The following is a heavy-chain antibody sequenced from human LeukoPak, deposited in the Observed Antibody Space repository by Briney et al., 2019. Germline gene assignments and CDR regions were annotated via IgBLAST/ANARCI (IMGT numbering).Heavy chain of an antibody. CDR3: ARGDYGDYENLGDY. V-gene: IGHV3-74*01. Sequence: GGSLRLSCAASGFTFSSYWMHWVRQAPGKGLVWVSRINSDGSSTSYADSVKGRFTISRDNAKNTLYLQMNSLRAEDTAVYYCARGDYGDYENLGDYWGQGTLVTVFS. J-gene: IGHJ4*02. CDR1: GFTFSSYW. CDR2: INSDGSST. D-gene: IGHD4-17*01.